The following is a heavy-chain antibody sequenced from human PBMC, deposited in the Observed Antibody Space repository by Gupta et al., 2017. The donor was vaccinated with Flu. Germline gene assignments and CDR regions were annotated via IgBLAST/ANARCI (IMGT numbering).Heavy chain of an antibody. CDR3: ARVLASVVAANWFDP. D-gene: IGHD2-15*01. J-gene: IGHJ5*02. V-gene: IGHV3-11*05. CDR1: GFTFSDYY. Sequence: QVQLVESGGGLVKPGGSLRLSCEASGFTFSDYYMSWFRQAPGKGLEWVSYISSSSSYTNYADSVKGRFTISRDNAKNSLYLQMNSLRAEDTAVYYCARVLASVVAANWFDPWGQGTLVTVSS. CDR2: ISSSSSYT.